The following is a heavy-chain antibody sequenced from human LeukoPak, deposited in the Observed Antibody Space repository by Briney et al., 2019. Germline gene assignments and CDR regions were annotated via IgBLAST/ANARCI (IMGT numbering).Heavy chain of an antibody. D-gene: IGHD5-18*01. Sequence: SPTLSLTFVISGDSVSSNNVAWTWIRQSPSRGPEWLGRTYYTSRWNTDYAVSVKSRITIRPGTSKNQFSLQLNSVTPEDTAVYYCTRGCYSSFDYWDQGTLVTVSS. V-gene: IGHV6-1*01. CDR1: GDSVSSNNVA. J-gene: IGHJ4*02. CDR2: TYYTSRWNT. CDR3: TRGCYSSFDY.